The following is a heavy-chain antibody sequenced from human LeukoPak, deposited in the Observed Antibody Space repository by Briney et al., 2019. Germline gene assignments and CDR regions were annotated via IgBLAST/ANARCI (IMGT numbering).Heavy chain of an antibody. CDR1: GFTFSSYA. CDR2: ISYDGSNK. V-gene: IGHV3-30*04. CDR3: ARDGDYVWGSYRHFDY. Sequence: GGSLRLSCAASGFTFSSYAMHWVRQAPGKGLEWVAVISYDGSNKYYADSVKGRFTISRDNSKNTLFLQMNSLRAEDTAVYYCARDGDYVWGSYRHFDYWGQGTLVTVSS. J-gene: IGHJ4*02. D-gene: IGHD3-16*02.